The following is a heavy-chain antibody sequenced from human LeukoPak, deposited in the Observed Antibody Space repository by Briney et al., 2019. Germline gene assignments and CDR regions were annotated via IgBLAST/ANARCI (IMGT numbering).Heavy chain of an antibody. CDR1: GGTFSSYA. CDR3: ARDNHPSYENPWFDP. D-gene: IGHD5-18*01. J-gene: IGHJ5*02. CDR2: INPSGGST. V-gene: IGHV1-46*01. Sequence: ASVKVSCKASGGTFSSYAISWVRQAPGQGLEWMGIINPSGGSTSYAQKFQGRVTMTRDTSTSTVYMELSSLRSEDTAVYYCARDNHPSYENPWFDPWGQGTLVTVSS.